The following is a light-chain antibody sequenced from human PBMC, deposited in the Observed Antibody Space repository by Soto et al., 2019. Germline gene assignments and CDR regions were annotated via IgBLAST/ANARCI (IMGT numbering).Light chain of an antibody. CDR3: SSYTSSSPLVV. J-gene: IGLJ2*01. CDR2: S. Sequence: QSALTQPASVSGSPGQSITISCTGTSSDVGGYNYVSWYQQHPGKAPKLISNRPSGVSNRFSGSKSCNTASLTISGLQAEDEADYYCSSYTSSSPLVVFGGGTKLTVL. V-gene: IGLV2-14*01. CDR1: SSDVGGYNY.